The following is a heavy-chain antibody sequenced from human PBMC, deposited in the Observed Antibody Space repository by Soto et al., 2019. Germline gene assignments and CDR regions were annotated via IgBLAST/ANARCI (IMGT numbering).Heavy chain of an antibody. CDR1: GYTFTGYY. CDR3: ARDLGLLVHEGGSYTQDYYHRMGV. V-gene: IGHV1-2*02. D-gene: IGHD1-26*01. Sequence: GASVKVSCKASGYTFTGYYMHLVRQAPGQGXEWMGWINPNSGGTNYAQKFQGRVTMTRDTSISTAYMELSRLRSDDTAVYYCARDLGLLVHEGGSYTQDYYHRMGVWGQGTTVTVSS. CDR2: INPNSGGT. J-gene: IGHJ6*02.